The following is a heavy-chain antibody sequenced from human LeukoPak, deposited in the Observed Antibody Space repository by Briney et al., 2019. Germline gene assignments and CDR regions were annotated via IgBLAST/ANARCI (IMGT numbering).Heavy chain of an antibody. D-gene: IGHD2-21*01. Sequence: KISXKGSGSRFTSYWISWVRQMPGKGLEWRGRIDPRDSYTNYSPSFQGHVTISADKSISTAYLQWSSLRASDTAMYYCARLDRLIVAVRSDYWGQGTLVTVSS. J-gene: IGHJ4*02. CDR3: ARLDRLIVAVRSDY. CDR1: GSRFTSYW. V-gene: IGHV5-10-1*01. CDR2: IDPRDSYT.